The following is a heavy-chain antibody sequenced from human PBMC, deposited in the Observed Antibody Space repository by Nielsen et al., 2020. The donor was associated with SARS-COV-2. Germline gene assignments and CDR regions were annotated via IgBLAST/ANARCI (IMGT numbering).Heavy chain of an antibody. CDR3: AREPGTGDLDQ. J-gene: IGHJ4*02. D-gene: IGHD3/OR15-3a*01. Sequence: SVKVSCKASGGTFSRPSISWVRQAPGQGLEWMGRIIPIPGLTNYAQRFQGRITITADKSTSTAYMELSSLRSEDTAVYYCAREPGTGDLDQWGQGTLVTVSS. CDR1: GGTFSRPS. V-gene: IGHV1-69*04. CDR2: IIPIPGLT.